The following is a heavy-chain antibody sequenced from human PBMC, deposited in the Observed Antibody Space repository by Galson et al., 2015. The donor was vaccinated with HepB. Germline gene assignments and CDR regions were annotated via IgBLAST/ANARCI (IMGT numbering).Heavy chain of an antibody. Sequence: LSLTCTVSGGSITYYYWSWIRQSPGRGLEWIGYISDSGNTNYHPSLKSRVTISLDTSKNQFSLRLNSVTAADTAVYYCARQSREYSSGWYLGSFNYMDVWGKGSTVTVSS. CDR3: ARQSREYSSGWYLGSFNYMDV. CDR2: ISDSGNT. J-gene: IGHJ6*03. CDR1: GGSITYYY. D-gene: IGHD6-19*01. V-gene: IGHV4-59*01.